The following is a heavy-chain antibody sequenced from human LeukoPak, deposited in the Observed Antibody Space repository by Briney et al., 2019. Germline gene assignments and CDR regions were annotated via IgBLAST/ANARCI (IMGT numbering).Heavy chain of an antibody. D-gene: IGHD6-13*01. CDR2: ISSSSSYI. J-gene: IGHJ3*02. CDR1: GFTFSSYS. Sequence: GGSLRLSCAASGFTFSSYSMNWVRQAPGKGLEWVSSISSSSSYIYYADSVKGRFTISRDNAKNSLYLQMNSLRAEDTAVYYCARDRTAAAGIHDAFDIWGQGTMVTVSS. V-gene: IGHV3-21*01. CDR3: ARDRTAAAGIHDAFDI.